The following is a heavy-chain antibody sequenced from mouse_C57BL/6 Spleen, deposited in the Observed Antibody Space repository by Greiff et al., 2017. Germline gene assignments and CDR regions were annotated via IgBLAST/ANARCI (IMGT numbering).Heavy chain of an antibody. CDR2: IRSKSSNYAT. V-gene: IGHV10-3*01. D-gene: IGHD1-1*01. CDR1: GFTFNTYA. CDR3: VRERVGRAYYYGY. Sequence: EVQGVASGGGLVQPKGSLKLSCAASGFTFNTYAMHWVRQAPGKGLEWVARIRSKSSNYATYYADSVKDRFTISSDESQSMLYLQKSDLQTEDTAMCCRVRERVGRAYYYGYRGPGTTRTVSS. J-gene: IGHJ2*01.